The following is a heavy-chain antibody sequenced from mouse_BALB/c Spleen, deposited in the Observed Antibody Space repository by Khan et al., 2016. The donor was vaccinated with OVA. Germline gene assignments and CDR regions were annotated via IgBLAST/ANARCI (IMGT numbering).Heavy chain of an antibody. CDR1: GYSITSGYD. Sequence: EVQLQESGPGLVKPSQSLSLTCTVTGYSITSGYDWNWIRQFPGKKLEWMGYISYSGSTNYNPSLKSRISITRDTSKNQFFLQLNSVTTEDTATYYCARTARIKYWGQGTTLTVSS. CDR2: ISYSGST. V-gene: IGHV3-2*02. J-gene: IGHJ2*01. D-gene: IGHD1-2*01. CDR3: ARTARIKY.